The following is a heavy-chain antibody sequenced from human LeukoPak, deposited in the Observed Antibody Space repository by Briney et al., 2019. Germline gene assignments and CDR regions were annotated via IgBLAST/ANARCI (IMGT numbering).Heavy chain of an antibody. CDR1: GFTFSSYG. Sequence: PGRSLRLSCAASGFTFSSYGMHWVRQAPGKGLEWVAVISYDGSNKYYADSVKGRFTISRDNSKNTLYLQMNSLRAEDTAVYYCAKPLNGKNCIGACYYGMDVWGQGTTVTVSS. CDR2: ISYDGSNK. J-gene: IGHJ6*02. CDR3: AKPLNGKNCIGACYYGMDV. D-gene: IGHD6-13*01. V-gene: IGHV3-30*18.